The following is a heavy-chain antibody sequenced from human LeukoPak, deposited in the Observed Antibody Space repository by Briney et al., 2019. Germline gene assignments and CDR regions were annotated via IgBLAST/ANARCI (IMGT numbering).Heavy chain of an antibody. Sequence: GGSLRLSCAASGFTFSSYSMNWVRQAPGKGLEWVSYISSSSSTIYYADSVKGRFTISRDNAKNSLYLQMNSLRAEDTAVYYCARELADDFWSGYYLNYFDYWGQGTLVTVSS. CDR3: ARELADDFWSGYYLNYFDY. D-gene: IGHD3-3*01. CDR2: ISSSSSTI. CDR1: GFTFSSYS. V-gene: IGHV3-48*04. J-gene: IGHJ4*02.